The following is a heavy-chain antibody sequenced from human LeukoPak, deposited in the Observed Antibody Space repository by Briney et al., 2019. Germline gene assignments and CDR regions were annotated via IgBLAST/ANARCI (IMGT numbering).Heavy chain of an antibody. CDR1: GGSISSHY. V-gene: IGHV4-59*11. CDR2: IYYSGST. D-gene: IGHD6-13*01. Sequence: SETLSLTCTVSGGSISSHYWSWIRQPPGKGPEWIGYIYYSGSTNYNPSLKSRVTISVDTSKNQFSLKLSSVTAADTAVYYCARGHSWSDAFDIWGQGTMATVSS. J-gene: IGHJ3*02. CDR3: ARGHSWSDAFDI.